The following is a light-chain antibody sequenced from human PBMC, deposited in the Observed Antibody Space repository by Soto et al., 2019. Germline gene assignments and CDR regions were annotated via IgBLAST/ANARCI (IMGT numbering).Light chain of an antibody. V-gene: IGKV1-12*01. CDR3: QQADSLHLVT. CDR1: QDISTC. CDR2: AAS. Sequence: DIEMTQYPSSVSASVGDRVTITCRASQDISTCLAWYQQKPGKAPKLLIYAASSLFSGVPSSFSGSGSATDFTLPISSLQPEDFATYYCQQADSLHLVTFGQGTRLEIK. J-gene: IGKJ5*01.